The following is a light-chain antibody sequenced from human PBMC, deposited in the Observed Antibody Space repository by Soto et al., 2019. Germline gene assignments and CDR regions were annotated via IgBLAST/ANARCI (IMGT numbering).Light chain of an antibody. J-gene: IGKJ4*01. CDR3: QQYNNWPLT. CDR1: QIVSTK. Sequence: EIVMTQSPATLSVSPGERATLSCRASQIVSTKLAWYQQKPGQAPRLLIYDASLRATGIPARFSGGGSGPEFTLTISSLQSEDFAVYYCQQYNNWPLTFGGGTKVEIK. V-gene: IGKV3-15*01. CDR2: DAS.